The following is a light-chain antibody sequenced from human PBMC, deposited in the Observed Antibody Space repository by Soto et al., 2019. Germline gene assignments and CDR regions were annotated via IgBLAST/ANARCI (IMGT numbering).Light chain of an antibody. CDR1: QSVTSNY. CDR3: QQYNNWPIT. V-gene: IGKV3-20*01. CDR2: GAS. Sequence: EIVLTQSPGTLSLSPGERATLSCRASQSVTSNYLAWYQQKPGQAPRLLVYGASSRATGISDRFSGSGSGTDFTLTISSLQSEDFAVYYCQQYNNWPITFGQGTQLEIK. J-gene: IGKJ5*01.